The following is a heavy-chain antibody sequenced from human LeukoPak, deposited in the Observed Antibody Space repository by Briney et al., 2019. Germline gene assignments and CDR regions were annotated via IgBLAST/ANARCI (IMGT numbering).Heavy chain of an antibody. CDR2: ISYDGSNK. Sequence: GGSLRLSCAASGFTFSSYAMHWVRQAPGKGLEWVAVISYDGSNKYYADSVKGRFTISRDKSKRTLFLQMNSLSAEDTAVYYCVTEGWIYWGRGMLVTVSS. J-gene: IGHJ4*02. D-gene: IGHD5-12*01. CDR1: GFTFSSYA. CDR3: VTEGWIY. V-gene: IGHV3-30-3*01.